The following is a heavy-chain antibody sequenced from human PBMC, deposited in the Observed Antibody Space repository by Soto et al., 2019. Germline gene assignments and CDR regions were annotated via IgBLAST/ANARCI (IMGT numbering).Heavy chain of an antibody. CDR2: ISAYNGNT. CDR1: GYTFTSYG. J-gene: IGHJ3*02. V-gene: IGHV1-18*01. D-gene: IGHD3-3*01. Sequence: GASVKVSCKASGYTFTSYGISWVRQAPGQGLEWMGWISAYNGNTNYAQKLQGRVTMTTDTSTSTAYMELRSLRPDDTAVYYCARCLFFEWILFSPTPPDAFDIWGQGTMVTVSS. CDR3: ARCLFFEWILFSPTPPDAFDI.